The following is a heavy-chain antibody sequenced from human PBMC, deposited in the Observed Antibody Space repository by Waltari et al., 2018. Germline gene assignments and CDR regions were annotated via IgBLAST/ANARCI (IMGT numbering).Heavy chain of an antibody. V-gene: IGHV4-34*11. Sequence: QVQLQQWGAGLLKPSETLSLTCAVSGGSFSGYYWSWIRQPPGKGLEWIGYIYYSGSTNYNPSLKSRVTISVDTSKNQFSLKLSSVTAADTAVYYCARGRENYYGSGRLYGMDVWGQGTTVTVSS. J-gene: IGHJ6*02. CDR1: GGSFSGYY. CDR2: IYYSGST. D-gene: IGHD3-10*01. CDR3: ARGRENYYGSGRLYGMDV.